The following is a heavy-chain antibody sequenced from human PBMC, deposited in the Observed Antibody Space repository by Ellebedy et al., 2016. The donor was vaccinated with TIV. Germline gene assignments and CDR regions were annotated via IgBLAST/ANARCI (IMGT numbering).Heavy chain of an antibody. CDR1: GFTFSDYF. Sequence: GESLKISCAASGFTFSDYFMSWVRQTPGKGLEWLSYITNTGSTTYYADSVKGRFTISRDNAKISLYLQMNSLTAEDTAVYYCASGAYDIWGQGTMVTVSS. J-gene: IGHJ3*02. CDR2: ITNTGSTT. V-gene: IGHV3-11*04. CDR3: ASGAYDI.